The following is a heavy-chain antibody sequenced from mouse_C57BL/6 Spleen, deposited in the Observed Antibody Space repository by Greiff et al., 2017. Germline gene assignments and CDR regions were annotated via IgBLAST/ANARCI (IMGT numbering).Heavy chain of an antibody. V-gene: IGHV5-17*01. J-gene: IGHJ4*01. CDR2: ISSGSSTI. Sequence: DVQLQESGGGLVKPGGSLKLSCAASGFTFSDYGMHWVRQAPEKGLEWVAYISSGSSTIYYADTVKGRFTISRDNAKNTLFLQMTSLRSEDTAMYYCARQGYPYYYAMDYWGQGTSVTVSS. CDR3: ARQGYPYYYAMDY. D-gene: IGHD2-2*01. CDR1: GFTFSDYG.